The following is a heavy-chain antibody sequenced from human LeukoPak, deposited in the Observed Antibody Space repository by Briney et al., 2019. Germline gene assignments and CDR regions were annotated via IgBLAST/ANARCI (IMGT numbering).Heavy chain of an antibody. D-gene: IGHD2-15*01. Sequence: WASVKVSCKASGGTFSSYAISWVRQAPGQGLEWMGRIIPILGIANYAQKFQGRVTITADKSTSTAYMELSSLRSEDTAVYYCARVLGSGLLGTAFDIWGQGTKVTVSS. V-gene: IGHV1-69*04. CDR3: ARVLGSGLLGTAFDI. CDR1: GGTFSSYA. J-gene: IGHJ3*02. CDR2: IIPILGIA.